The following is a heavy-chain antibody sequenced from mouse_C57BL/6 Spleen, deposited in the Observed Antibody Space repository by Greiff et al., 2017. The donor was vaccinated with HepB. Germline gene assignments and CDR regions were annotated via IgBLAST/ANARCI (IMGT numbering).Heavy chain of an antibody. CDR2: INPGSGGT. D-gene: IGHD2-4*01. J-gene: IGHJ3*01. V-gene: IGHV1-54*01. CDR1: GYAFTNYL. Sequence: QVQLQQSGAELVRPGTSVKVSCKASGYAFTNYLIEWVKQRPGQGLEWIGVINPGSGGTNYNEKFKGKATLTADKSSSTAYMQLSSRTSEDSAVYFCARSEDYDLWFAYWGQGTLVTVSA. CDR3: ARSEDYDLWFAY.